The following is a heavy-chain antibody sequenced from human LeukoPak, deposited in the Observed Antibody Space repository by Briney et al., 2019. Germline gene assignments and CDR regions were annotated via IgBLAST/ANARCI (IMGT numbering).Heavy chain of an antibody. Sequence: GGSLRLSCAASGFSFSSYGMHWVRQAPGKGLEWVAVIWYDGSIKYYGDSVKGRFTISRDNSKNTLYLQMNSLSAEDTAVCYCAKSRGYYYEKSGPADYWGQGTLVTVSS. CDR3: AKSRGYYYEKSGPADY. CDR1: GFSFSSYG. D-gene: IGHD3-22*01. V-gene: IGHV3-33*06. CDR2: IWYDGSIK. J-gene: IGHJ4*02.